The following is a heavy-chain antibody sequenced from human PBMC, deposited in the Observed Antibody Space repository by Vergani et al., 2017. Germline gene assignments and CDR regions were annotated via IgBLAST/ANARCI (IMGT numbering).Heavy chain of an antibody. V-gene: IGHV3-43*01. CDR2: ISWDGGST. CDR1: GFTFDDYT. Sequence: EVQLVESGGVVVQPGGSLRLSCAASGFTFDDYTMHWVRHAPGKGLEWVSLISWDGGSTYYADSVKGRFTISRDNSKNSLYLQMNSLRTEDTALYYCAKGYFPTMFAMDVWGKGTTVTVSS. CDR3: AKGYFPTMFAMDV. D-gene: IGHD3-10*02. J-gene: IGHJ6*03.